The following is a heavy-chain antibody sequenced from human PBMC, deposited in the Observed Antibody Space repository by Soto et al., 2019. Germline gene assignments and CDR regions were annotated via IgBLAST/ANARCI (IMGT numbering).Heavy chain of an antibody. V-gene: IGHV1-18*01. CDR2: ISAYNGNT. Sequence: QVQLVQSGAEVKKPGASVKVSCRAPVYTFPSYGIGWGRQAPGQGLEWMGWISAYNGNTNYAQKLQGRVTMTTDTSTSTAYMELRSLRSDDTAVYYCARASGSSYWFDPWGQGTLVTVSS. CDR1: VYTFPSYG. CDR3: ARASGSSYWFDP. J-gene: IGHJ5*02. D-gene: IGHD1-26*01.